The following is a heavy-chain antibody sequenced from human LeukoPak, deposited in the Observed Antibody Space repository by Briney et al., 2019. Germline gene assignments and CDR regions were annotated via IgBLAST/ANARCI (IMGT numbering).Heavy chain of an antibody. V-gene: IGHV3-66*02. CDR1: GFTVSSNY. CDR3: ARDGDYYDSSGYFGY. D-gene: IGHD3-22*01. CDR2: IYSGGST. Sequence: PGGSLRLPCAASGFTVSSNYMSWVRQAPGKGLEWVSVIYSGGSTYYADSVKGRFTISRDNSKNTLYLQMNSLRAEDTAVYYCARDGDYYDSSGYFGYWGQGTLVTVSS. J-gene: IGHJ4*02.